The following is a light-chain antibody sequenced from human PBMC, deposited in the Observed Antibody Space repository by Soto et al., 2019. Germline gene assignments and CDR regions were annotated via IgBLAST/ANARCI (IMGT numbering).Light chain of an antibody. CDR1: QGISNY. CDR2: AAS. CDR3: QKYDRAPYT. Sequence: DIQMTQSPSSLSTSVGDRVTISCRASQGISNYLAWYQQKPGKVPKLVIYAASTLQSGVPSRFSGSGSGTDFTLTISSLQPEDVATYYCQKYDRAPYTFGPGTKLDIK. J-gene: IGKJ2*01. V-gene: IGKV1-27*01.